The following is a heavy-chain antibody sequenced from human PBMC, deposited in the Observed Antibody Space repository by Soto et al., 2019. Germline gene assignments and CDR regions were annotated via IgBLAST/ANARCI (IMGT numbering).Heavy chain of an antibody. D-gene: IGHD4-17*01. V-gene: IGHV3-23*01. J-gene: IGHJ4*02. CDR3: AKDLHTVTSKPVVNYFDY. CDR2: ISGSGGST. Sequence: RGSLRLSCAASGFTFSSYAMSWVRQAPGKGQEWVSAISGSGGSTYYADSVKGRFTISRDNSKNTLYLQMNSLRAEDTAVYYCAKDLHTVTSKPVVNYFDYWGQGTLVTVSS. CDR1: GFTFSSYA.